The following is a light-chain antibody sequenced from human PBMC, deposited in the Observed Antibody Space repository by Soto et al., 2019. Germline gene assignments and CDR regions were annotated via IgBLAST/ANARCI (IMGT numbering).Light chain of an antibody. Sequence: QSVLTQSPSASASLGASVKLTCTLSSGHSSYAIAWHQQQPERGPRYLMSLNSDGSHSKGDGIPDRFSGSSSGAERHLTISSLQSEDEADYYCQTWGTGIDVVFGGGTKVTVL. V-gene: IGLV4-69*01. CDR2: LNSDGSH. CDR1: SGHSSYA. CDR3: QTWGTGIDVV. J-gene: IGLJ2*01.